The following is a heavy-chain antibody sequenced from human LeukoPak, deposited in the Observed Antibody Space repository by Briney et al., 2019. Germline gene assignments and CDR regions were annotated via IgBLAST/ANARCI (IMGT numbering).Heavy chain of an antibody. CDR1: GFTFSSYA. J-gene: IGHJ4*02. CDR2: ISYDGSNK. D-gene: IGHD6-6*01. Sequence: GGSLILSCAASGFTFSSYAMHWVRQAPGKGLEWVAVISYDGSNKYYADSVKGRFTISRDNSKNTLYLQMNSLRAEDTAVYYCARVRYSSSSHYFDYWGQGTLVTVSS. CDR3: ARVRYSSSSHYFDY. V-gene: IGHV3-30*04.